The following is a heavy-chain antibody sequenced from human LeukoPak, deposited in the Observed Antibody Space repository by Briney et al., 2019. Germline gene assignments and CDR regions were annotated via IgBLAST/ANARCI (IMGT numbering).Heavy chain of an antibody. J-gene: IGHJ4*02. Sequence: ASVKVSCKASGYTFTGYYMHWVRQAPGQGLEWMGWINPNSGGTNYAQKFQGRVTMTRDTSISTAYMELSRLRSDDTAVYYCARSEQWLGLQDYWGQGTLVTVSS. CDR1: GYTFTGYY. V-gene: IGHV1-2*02. CDR3: ARSEQWLGLQDY. D-gene: IGHD6-19*01. CDR2: INPNSGGT.